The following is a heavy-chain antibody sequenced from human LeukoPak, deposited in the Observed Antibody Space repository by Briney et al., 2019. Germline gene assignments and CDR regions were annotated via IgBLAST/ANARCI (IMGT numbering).Heavy chain of an antibody. Sequence: GRSLRLSCAASGFTFSTYAMHWVRQAPGKGLEWVAVISYDGSNRYADSVKGRFTISRDSSRHTVYLQVNSLRDEDTAVYYCARDQGYCTTTSCYSIGGYFDYWGQGTLVTVSS. J-gene: IGHJ4*02. CDR3: ARDQGYCTTTSCYSIGGYFDY. CDR1: GFTFSTYA. D-gene: IGHD2-2*01. CDR2: ISYDGSNR. V-gene: IGHV3-30-3*01.